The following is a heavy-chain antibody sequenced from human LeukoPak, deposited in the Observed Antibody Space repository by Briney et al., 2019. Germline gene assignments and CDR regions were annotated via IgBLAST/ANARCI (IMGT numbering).Heavy chain of an antibody. Sequence: LPGGSLRLSCAASGFTFSSYEMNWVRQAPGKGLEWVSYISSSGSTIYYADSVKGRFTISRDNSKNTLYLQMNSLRAEDTAVYYCAKATDYNWNDCYFDYWGQGTLVTVSS. V-gene: IGHV3-48*03. CDR1: GFTFSSYE. D-gene: IGHD1-20*01. J-gene: IGHJ4*02. CDR3: AKATDYNWNDCYFDY. CDR2: ISSSGSTI.